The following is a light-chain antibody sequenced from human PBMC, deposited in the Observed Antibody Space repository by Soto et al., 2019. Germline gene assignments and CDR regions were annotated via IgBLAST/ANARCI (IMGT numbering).Light chain of an antibody. Sequence: DIVMTQSPDSLSVSLGEMATIKCRSSQSVLHRSNGNNYIAWYQQKPGQPPKLLIYWASTLDSGVPDRFIGSGSGTDFYLTGSSLQVEDVAVYYCQQDQSLHFTCGPGTKVHIE. CDR2: WAS. CDR1: QSVLHRSNGNNY. V-gene: IGKV4-1*01. CDR3: QQDQSLHFT. J-gene: IGKJ3*01.